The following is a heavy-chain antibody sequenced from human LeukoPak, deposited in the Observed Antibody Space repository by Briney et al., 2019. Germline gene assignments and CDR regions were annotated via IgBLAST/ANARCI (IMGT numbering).Heavy chain of an antibody. D-gene: IGHD2-15*01. V-gene: IGHV3-30*18. J-gene: IGHJ6*02. CDR1: GLTFSSYG. CDR2: ISYDRSNK. Sequence: GGSLRLSCAASGLTFSSYGMHWVRQAPGKGLEWVAVISYDRSNKYYADSVKGRFTISRDNSKNTLYLQMNSLRAEDTAVYYCAKDKPLTYCSGGSCSLYYYYGMDVWGQRTTVTVSS. CDR3: AKDKPLTYCSGGSCSLYYYYGMDV.